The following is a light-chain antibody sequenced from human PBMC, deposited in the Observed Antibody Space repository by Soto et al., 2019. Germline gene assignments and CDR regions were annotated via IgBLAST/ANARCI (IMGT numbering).Light chain of an antibody. Sequence: QSVLTQPPSASGTPGQRVTISCSGSSSNIGSNYVYWYQQLPGTAPKLLIYRNNQRPSGVPDRFSGSKSGTLASLAISGLRSEDEADYYCAAWDDSLRGHVFGGGTKLTV. CDR2: RNN. CDR3: AAWDDSLRGHV. V-gene: IGLV1-47*01. CDR1: SSNIGSNY. J-gene: IGLJ2*01.